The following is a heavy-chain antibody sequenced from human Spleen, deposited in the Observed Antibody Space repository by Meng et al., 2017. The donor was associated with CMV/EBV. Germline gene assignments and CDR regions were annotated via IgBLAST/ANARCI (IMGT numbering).Heavy chain of an antibody. CDR2: SYYDGTT. Sequence: TCTVSSGPMSSGVYCWTWIRQHPEKGLEWIGYSYYDGTTHYNPSLRSRVSISVYTSKNQFSLKLNSVTAADTAVYFCARQAPDNWFDPWGQGAPVTVSS. CDR3: ARQAPDNWFDP. CDR1: SGPMSSGVYC. V-gene: IGHV4-31*03. J-gene: IGHJ5*02.